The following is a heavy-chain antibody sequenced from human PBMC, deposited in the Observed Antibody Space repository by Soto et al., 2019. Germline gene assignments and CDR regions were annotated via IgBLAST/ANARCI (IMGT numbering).Heavy chain of an antibody. CDR1: GFTFSSYA. CDR2: ISSNGGST. D-gene: IGHD3-3*01. V-gene: IGHV3-64*01. CDR3: ARVTVGRAIYSYYYMDV. Sequence: EVQLVESGGGLVQPGGSLRLSCAASGFTFSSYAMHWVRQAPGKGLEYVSAISSNGGSTYYANSVKGRFTISRDNSKNTLYLQMGSLRAEDMAVYYCARVTVGRAIYSYYYMDVWGKGTTVTVSS. J-gene: IGHJ6*03.